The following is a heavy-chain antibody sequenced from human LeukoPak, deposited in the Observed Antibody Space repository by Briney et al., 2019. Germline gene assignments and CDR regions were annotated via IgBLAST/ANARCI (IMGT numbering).Heavy chain of an antibody. CDR3: ASIPYDYVWGSYRYPNDAFDI. D-gene: IGHD3-16*02. CDR2: ISIRSSYL. V-gene: IGHV3-21*01. CDR1: GFTFSSYS. J-gene: IGHJ3*02. Sequence: GGSLRLSCAASGFTFSSYSMNWVRQAPGKGREWVSSISIRSSYLYYAHPSKGRFTISRDNAKISLYLQMNSLRAEDTAVYYCASIPYDYVWGSYRYPNDAFDIWGQGTMVTVSS.